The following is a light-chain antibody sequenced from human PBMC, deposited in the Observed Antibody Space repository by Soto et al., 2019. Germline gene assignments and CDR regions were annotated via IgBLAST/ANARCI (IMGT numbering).Light chain of an antibody. CDR3: SSYTSTSTLYV. J-gene: IGLJ1*01. CDR2: DVS. Sequence: VLTQPASVSGSPGQSITISRTGTSSDVGGYNYVSWYQQHPGKAPKLMIYDVSNRPSGVSNRFSGSKSGNTASLTISGLQAEDEADYYCSSYTSTSTLYVFGTGTTVT. V-gene: IGLV2-14*01. CDR1: SSDVGGYNY.